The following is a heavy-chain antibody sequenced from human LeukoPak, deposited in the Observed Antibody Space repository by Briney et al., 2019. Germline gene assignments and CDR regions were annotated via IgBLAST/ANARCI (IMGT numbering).Heavy chain of an antibody. CDR2: INQGGSVK. J-gene: IGHJ4*02. CDR1: GFSFRDFW. Sequence: PGGSLRLPCAASGFSFRDFWMTWVRQAPGKGLEWVANINQGGSVKYYVDSVKGRFTISRDDAERSVYVQMNSLRAEDTAVYYCARVGYSGWNLEYWGQGTLVTVSS. D-gene: IGHD5-12*01. V-gene: IGHV3-7*01. CDR3: ARVGYSGWNLEY.